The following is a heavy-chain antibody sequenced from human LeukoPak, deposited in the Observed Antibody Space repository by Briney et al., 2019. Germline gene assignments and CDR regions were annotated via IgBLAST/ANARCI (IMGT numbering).Heavy chain of an antibody. J-gene: IGHJ4*02. CDR2: ISSSSSYT. V-gene: IGHV3-11*06. D-gene: IGHD2-15*01. CDR3: ARDRGGSCFTPDFDY. Sequence: PGGSLRLSCAASGFTFSDYYMSWIRQAPGKGLEWVSYISSSSSYTNYADSVKGRFTISRDNAKNSLYLQMNSLRAEDTAVYYCARDRGGSCFTPDFDYWGQGTLVTVSS. CDR1: GFTFSDYY.